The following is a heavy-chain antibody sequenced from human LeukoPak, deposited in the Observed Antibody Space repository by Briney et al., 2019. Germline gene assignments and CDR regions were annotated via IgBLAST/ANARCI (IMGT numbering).Heavy chain of an antibody. Sequence: RSGGSLRLSCAASGFTFDDYGMSWVRQAPGKGLEWVSGINWNGGSTGYADSVEGRFTISRDNAKNSLYLQMNSLRAEDTALYYCARVDQQLSFYDYFDNWGQGTLVTVSS. V-gene: IGHV3-20*04. CDR1: GFTFDDYG. D-gene: IGHD6-13*01. CDR3: ARVDQQLSFYDYFDN. J-gene: IGHJ4*02. CDR2: INWNGGST.